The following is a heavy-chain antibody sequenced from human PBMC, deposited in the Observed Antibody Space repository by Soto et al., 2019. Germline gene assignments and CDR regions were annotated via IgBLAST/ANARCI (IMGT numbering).Heavy chain of an antibody. CDR2: INHSGST. CDR1: GGSFSGYY. J-gene: IGHJ4*02. CDR3: ARGRYSGYDRTKYHFDY. V-gene: IGHV4-34*01. D-gene: IGHD5-12*01. Sequence: SETLSLTCAVYGGSFSGYYWSWIRQPPGKGLEWIGEINHSGSTNYNPSLKSRVTISVDTSKNQFSLKLSSVTAADTAVYYCARGRYSGYDRTKYHFDYWGQGTLVTVSS.